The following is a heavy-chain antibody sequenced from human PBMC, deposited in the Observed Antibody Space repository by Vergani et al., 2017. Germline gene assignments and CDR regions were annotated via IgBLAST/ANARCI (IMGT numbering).Heavy chain of an antibody. V-gene: IGHV7-4-1*01. J-gene: IGHJ4*02. CDR1: GYSFNNYA. D-gene: IGHD6-19*01. CDR3: ARANRGRLAVGSTDS. Sequence: QEQLVQSGSELKKPGASVKVSCKASGYSFNNYAIHWVRQAPGQGREWMGWINPTTGNPTYARAFTGRLVFSLDTSISTAYLQIGSLKAEDTAVYFCARANRGRLAVGSTDSWVQGTLLTVSS. CDR2: INPTTGNP.